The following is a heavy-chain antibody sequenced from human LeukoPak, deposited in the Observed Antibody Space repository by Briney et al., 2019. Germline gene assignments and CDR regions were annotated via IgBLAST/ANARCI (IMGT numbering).Heavy chain of an antibody. V-gene: IGHV4-34*01. CDR3: AREVAAAADY. Sequence: PSETLSLTCAVYGGSFSGYYWSWIRQPPGKGLEWIGEINHSGSTNYNPSLKSRVTISVDMSKNQFSLKLSSVTAADTAVYYCAREVAAAADYWGQGTLVTVSS. CDR2: INHSGST. J-gene: IGHJ4*02. CDR1: GGSFSGYY. D-gene: IGHD6-13*01.